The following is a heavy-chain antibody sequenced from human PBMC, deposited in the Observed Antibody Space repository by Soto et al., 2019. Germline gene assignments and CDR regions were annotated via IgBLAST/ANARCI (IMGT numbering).Heavy chain of an antibody. Sequence: GASVEVSCRASGYTFTSYDINWVRQATGQGLEWMGWMNPNSGNTGYAQKFQGRVTMTRNTSISTAYMELSSLRSEDTAVYYCARGFSSSWYIGKDYYGMDVWGQGTTVTVSS. J-gene: IGHJ6*02. CDR1: GYTFTSYD. CDR2: MNPNSGNT. V-gene: IGHV1-8*01. CDR3: ARGFSSSWYIGKDYYGMDV. D-gene: IGHD6-13*01.